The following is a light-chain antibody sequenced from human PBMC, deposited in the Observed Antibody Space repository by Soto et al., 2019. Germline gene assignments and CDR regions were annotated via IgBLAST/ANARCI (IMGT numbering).Light chain of an antibody. J-gene: IGLJ2*01. V-gene: IGLV2-14*03. Sequence: QSALTQPASVSGSPGQSITISCTGSSGDVGGHNSISWYQHHPVKAPKLILYDVKNRPSGVSDRFSGSKSGNTASLTISGLQAEDEADYYCSSYTDSNTVVFGGGTKVTVL. CDR3: SSYTDSNTVV. CDR2: DVK. CDR1: SGDVGGHNS.